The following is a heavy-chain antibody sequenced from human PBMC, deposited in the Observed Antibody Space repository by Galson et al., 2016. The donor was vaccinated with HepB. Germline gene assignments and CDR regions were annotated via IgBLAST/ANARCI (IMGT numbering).Heavy chain of an antibody. J-gene: IGHJ4*02. CDR3: ARGSPPKRELLG. D-gene: IGHD1-7*01. CDR2: ISPNRGVT. V-gene: IGHV1-2*06. Sequence: SVKVSCKASGYTLRNYYMHWVRQAPRQGLEWVGRISPNRGVTNYAQKFQGMVTMTSDTSINTAYLELGRQTSDDTAVYYCARGSPPKRELLGWGQGTLVTVSS. CDR1: GYTLRNYY.